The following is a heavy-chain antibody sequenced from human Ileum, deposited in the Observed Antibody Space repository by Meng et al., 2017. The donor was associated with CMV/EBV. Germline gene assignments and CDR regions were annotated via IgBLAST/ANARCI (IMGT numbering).Heavy chain of an antibody. CDR1: GFTFSSYW. Sequence: GESLKISCAASGFTFSSYWMHWVRQAPGKGLVWVSRINSDGSSTSYADSVKGRFSISRDNAKNMLYLQMNSLRPEDTAVYYCAREPLRAAGHYLDYWGQGTQVTVSS. J-gene: IGHJ4*02. V-gene: IGHV3-74*01. CDR3: AREPLRAAGHYLDY. CDR2: INSDGSST. D-gene: IGHD5-12*01.